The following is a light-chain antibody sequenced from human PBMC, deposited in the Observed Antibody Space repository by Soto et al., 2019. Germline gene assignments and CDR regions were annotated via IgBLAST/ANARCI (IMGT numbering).Light chain of an antibody. Sequence: EIVLTQSPATLSLSPGERATLSCRASQSISIGLAWYRQNPGQAPRLLVYDTFNRATGIPTRFSGSVSGPDFSLTISGLEPEDSAVYYCQQSSTWPTFGQGTKVDIK. J-gene: IGKJ1*01. CDR3: QQSSTWPT. CDR2: DTF. V-gene: IGKV3-11*01. CDR1: QSISIG.